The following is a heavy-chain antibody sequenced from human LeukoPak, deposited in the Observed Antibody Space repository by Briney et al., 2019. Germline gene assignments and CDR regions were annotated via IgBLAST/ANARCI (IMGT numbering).Heavy chain of an antibody. D-gene: IGHD2-15*01. CDR3: AREIGSSGYYYYMDV. V-gene: IGHV4-34*01. CDR2: INHSGST. J-gene: IGHJ6*03. CDR1: GGSFSGYY. Sequence: SETLSLTCAVYGGSFSGYYWSWIRQPPGKGLEWIWEINHSGSTNYNPSLKSRVTISVDTSKNQFSLKLSSVTAADTAVYYCAREIGSSGYYYYMDVWGKGTTVTVSS.